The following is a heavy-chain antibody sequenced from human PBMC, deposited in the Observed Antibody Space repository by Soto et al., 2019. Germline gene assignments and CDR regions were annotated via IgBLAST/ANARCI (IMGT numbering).Heavy chain of an antibody. CDR3: ARTIFGVVINYYNWFDP. D-gene: IGHD3-3*01. Sequence: QVQLVQSGAEVKKPGSSVKVSCKASGGTFSSYAISWVRQAPGQGLEWMGGIIPIFGTANYAQKSQGRVTITADKSTSTAYMELSSLRSEDTAVYYCARTIFGVVINYYNWFDPWGQGTLVTVSS. CDR1: GGTFSSYA. J-gene: IGHJ5*02. V-gene: IGHV1-69*06. CDR2: IIPIFGTA.